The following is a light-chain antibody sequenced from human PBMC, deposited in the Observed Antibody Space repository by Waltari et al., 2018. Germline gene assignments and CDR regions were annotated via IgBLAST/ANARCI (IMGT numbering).Light chain of an antibody. Sequence: DIQMTQSPSSVSASVGDRVTITCRASQGVNTWLAWYQQKPGKVPKLLIHTTSTLQPGVPSRFSGSGSGTDFTLTISSLQPEDFATYYCQQANSSPLTFGQGTQVKV. J-gene: IGKJ1*01. CDR2: TTS. V-gene: IGKV1-12*01. CDR1: QGVNTW. CDR3: QQANSSPLT.